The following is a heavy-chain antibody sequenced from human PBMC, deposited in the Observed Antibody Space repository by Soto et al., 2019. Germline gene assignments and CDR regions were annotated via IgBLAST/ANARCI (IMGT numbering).Heavy chain of an antibody. V-gene: IGHV1-18*01. CDR2: ISAYNGNT. CDR1: GYTFTSYG. Sequence: GASVKVSCKASGYTFTSYGISWVRQAPGQGLEWMGWISAYNGNTNYAQKLQGRVTMTTDTSTSTAYMELRSLRSDDTAVYYCARECYYGSGSYPYYYYYYGMDVWGQGTTVTVSS. J-gene: IGHJ6*02. D-gene: IGHD3-10*01. CDR3: ARECYYGSGSYPYYYYYYGMDV.